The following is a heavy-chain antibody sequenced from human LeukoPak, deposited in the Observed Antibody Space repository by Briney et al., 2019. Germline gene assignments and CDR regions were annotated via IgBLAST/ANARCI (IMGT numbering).Heavy chain of an antibody. D-gene: IGHD2-2*01. V-gene: IGHV3-23*01. CDR1: GFTFSNCA. Sequence: PGGSLRLSCAASGFTFSNCAMSWVRQAPGKGLEWVSAISASGGSTYYADSVKGRFTISRDNSENTLYLQMNSLRAEDTAVYYCAKPKDTAVGRYFDYWGQGTLVTVSS. CDR3: AKPKDTAVGRYFDY. CDR2: ISASGGST. J-gene: IGHJ4*02.